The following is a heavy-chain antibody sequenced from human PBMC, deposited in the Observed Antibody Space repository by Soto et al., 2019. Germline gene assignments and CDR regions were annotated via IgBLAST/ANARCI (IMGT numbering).Heavy chain of an antibody. V-gene: IGHV1-69*13. CDR2: IIPIFGTA. J-gene: IGHJ4*02. CDR1: GYTFTSYY. CDR3: ARDFGMKGNFDY. Sequence: ASVKVSCKASGYTFTSYYMHWVRQAPGQGLEWMGGIIPIFGTANYAQKFQGRVTITADESTSTAYMELSSLRSEDTAVYYCARDFGMKGNFDYWGQGTLVTVSS. D-gene: IGHD3-3*01.